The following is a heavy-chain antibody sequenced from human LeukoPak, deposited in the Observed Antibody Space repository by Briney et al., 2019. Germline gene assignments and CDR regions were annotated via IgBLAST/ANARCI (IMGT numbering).Heavy chain of an antibody. CDR1: GGSISSGSYY. D-gene: IGHD1-14*01. Sequence: SETLSLTCTVSGGSISSGSYYWSWIRQPAGKGLEWIGRIYTSGSTNYNPSLKSRVTISVDTSKNQFSLKLSSVTAADTAVYYCARGGGLYTRDWFEPWGQGTLVTVSS. J-gene: IGHJ5*02. CDR2: IYTSGST. CDR3: ARGGGLYTRDWFEP. V-gene: IGHV4-61*02.